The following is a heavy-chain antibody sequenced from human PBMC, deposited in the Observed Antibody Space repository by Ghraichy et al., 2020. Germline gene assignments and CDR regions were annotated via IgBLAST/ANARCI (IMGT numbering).Heavy chain of an antibody. CDR3: AKDVDLVGGDYVLDY. CDR1: GFTFSSYA. CDR2: INAGGGGT. D-gene: IGHD4-17*01. V-gene: IGHV3-23*01. Sequence: GESLNISCAASGFTFSSYAMIWVRQAPGKGLEWVSAINAGGGGTYYADSVKGRFTISRDNSKNTLFLQMNSLRAEDTAVYYCAKDVDLVGGDYVLDYWGQGTLVTVSS. J-gene: IGHJ4*02.